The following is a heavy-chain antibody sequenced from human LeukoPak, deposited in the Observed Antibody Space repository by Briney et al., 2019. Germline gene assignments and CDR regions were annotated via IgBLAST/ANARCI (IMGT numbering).Heavy chain of an antibody. CDR2: IYYSGST. V-gene: IGHV4-39*01. Sequence: SSETLSLTCTVSGGSISSSSYYWGWIRQPPGKGLEWIGSIYYSGSTYYNPSLKSRVTISVDTSKNQFSLKLSSVTAADTAVYYCAALGYCSSTSCYGRGFDYWGQGTLVTVSS. CDR1: GGSISSSSYY. D-gene: IGHD2-2*01. J-gene: IGHJ4*02. CDR3: AALGYCSSTSCYGRGFDY.